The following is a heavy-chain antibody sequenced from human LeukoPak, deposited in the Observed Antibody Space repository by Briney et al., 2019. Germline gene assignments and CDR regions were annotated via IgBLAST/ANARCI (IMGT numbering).Heavy chain of an antibody. J-gene: IGHJ3*02. CDR2: IIPIFGTA. V-gene: IGHV1-69*01. D-gene: IGHD2-2*01. CDR1: GGTFSSYA. CDR3: ASQLSVVPAAYAFDI. Sequence: SVKVSCKASGGTFSSYAISWVRQAPGQGLEWMGGIIPIFGTANYAQKFQGRVTITADESTSTAYMELSRLRSEDTAVYYCASQLSVVPAAYAFDIWGQGTMVTVSS.